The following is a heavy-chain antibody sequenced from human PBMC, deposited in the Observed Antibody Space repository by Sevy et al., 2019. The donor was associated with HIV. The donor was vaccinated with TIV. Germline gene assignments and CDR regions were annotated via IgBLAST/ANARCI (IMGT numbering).Heavy chain of an antibody. V-gene: IGHV3-21*01. D-gene: IGHD3-10*01. CDR3: ARSLGNYYGSGTYQEDWFDP. CDR1: GFTFSSYV. J-gene: IGHJ5*02. Sequence: GGSLRLSCAASGFTFSSYVMHWVRQAPGKGLEWVSSISSSSSYIYYTDSVKGRFSISRDNAKNALFLQMNSLRAEDTAVYYCARSLGNYYGSGTYQEDWFDPWGQGTLVTVSS. CDR2: ISSSSSYI.